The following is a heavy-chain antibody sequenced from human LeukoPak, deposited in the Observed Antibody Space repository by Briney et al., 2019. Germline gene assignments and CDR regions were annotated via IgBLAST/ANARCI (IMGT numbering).Heavy chain of an antibody. V-gene: IGHV1-2*02. J-gene: IGHJ3*02. D-gene: IGHD3-3*01. CDR3: ARDDTEDDFNAFDI. Sequence: ASVKVSCKAYGYTFIDYHIHWVRQAPGQGLEWMGWIKPDNGETKYAQNFQGRVTMTRCTSISTTYMELSGLRSDDTALYYCARDDTEDDFNAFDIWGQGTMVTVSS. CDR2: IKPDNGET. CDR1: GYTFIDYH.